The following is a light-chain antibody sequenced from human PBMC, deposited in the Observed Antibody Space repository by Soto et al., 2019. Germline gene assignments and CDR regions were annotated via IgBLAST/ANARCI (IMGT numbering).Light chain of an antibody. CDR3: SSYAGSNNLVV. Sequence: QSDLTQPPSASGSPGQSVTISCTGTSSDVGGYNYVSWYQQHPGKAPKLMIYEVSKRPSGVPDRFSGSKSGNTASLTVSGLQAEDEADYYCSSYAGSNNLVVFGGGTKVTVL. CDR1: SSDVGGYNY. CDR2: EVS. J-gene: IGLJ2*01. V-gene: IGLV2-8*01.